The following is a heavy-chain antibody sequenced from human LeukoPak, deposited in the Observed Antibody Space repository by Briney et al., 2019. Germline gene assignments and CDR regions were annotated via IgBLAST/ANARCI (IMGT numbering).Heavy chain of an antibody. J-gene: IGHJ4*02. Sequence: PGGSLRLSCAASGFTFSSYAMSWVRQAPGKGLEWVSAISGSGGSTHYADSVKGRFTISRDNSKNTLSLQMNSLRAEDTAVYYCAPNIVATVNFDYWGQGTLVTVSS. V-gene: IGHV3-23*01. CDR3: APNIVATVNFDY. CDR1: GFTFSSYA. CDR2: ISGSGGST. D-gene: IGHD5-12*01.